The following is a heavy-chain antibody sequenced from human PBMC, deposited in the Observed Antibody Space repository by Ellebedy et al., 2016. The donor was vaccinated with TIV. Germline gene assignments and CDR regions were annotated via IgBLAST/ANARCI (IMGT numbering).Heavy chain of an antibody. Sequence: PGGSLRLSCATSGFTFTSHSMNWVRQAPGKGLEWIAFISVGGGNIYYADSVRGRFTISRDNAKNSLYLQMNSLTVDDTAVYYCARSAVPGYESFNWFDPWGQGTLVTASP. CDR2: ISVGGGNI. CDR3: ARSAVPGYESFNWFDP. CDR1: GFTFTSHS. D-gene: IGHD5-12*01. J-gene: IGHJ5*02. V-gene: IGHV3-48*04.